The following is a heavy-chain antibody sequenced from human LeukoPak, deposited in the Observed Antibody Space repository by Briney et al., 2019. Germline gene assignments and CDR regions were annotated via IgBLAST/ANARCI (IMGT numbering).Heavy chain of an antibody. V-gene: IGHV3-23*01. D-gene: IGHD2-15*01. CDR1: GFTFSDA. Sequence: GGSLRLSCTASGFTFSDAWINWVRQAPGKGLDWVSTINDNAVTTWYAESVKGRFTISRDNSRNTLYLQMNSLRAEDTAVYYCVKDYCGGGRCNEIPIDYWGQGTLVTVSS. CDR3: VKDYCGGGRCNEIPIDY. J-gene: IGHJ4*02. CDR2: INDNAVTT.